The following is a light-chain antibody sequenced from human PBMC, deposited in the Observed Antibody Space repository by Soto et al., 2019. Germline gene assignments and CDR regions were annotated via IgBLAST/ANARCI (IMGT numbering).Light chain of an antibody. CDR2: AAS. J-gene: IGKJ1*01. V-gene: IGKV1-12*01. CDR3: LQYGRSPT. CDR1: QGISSW. Sequence: DIHMTQSPSSVSASVGYIFTITCRASQGISSWLAWYQQKPGKAPKLLIYAASSLQSGVPSRLSGSASGTEFTLTIRSLQPDDYAVYYCLQYGRSPTFGPGTKVDIK.